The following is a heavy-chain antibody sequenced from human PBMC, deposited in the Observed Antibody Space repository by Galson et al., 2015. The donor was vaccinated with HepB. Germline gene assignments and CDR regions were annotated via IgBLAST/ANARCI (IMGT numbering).Heavy chain of an antibody. CDR3: ARHLPMSGGTGAFDI. CDR1: GVSISNYL. V-gene: IGHV4-59*08. CDR2: IYSSGGT. D-gene: IGHD3/OR15-3a*01. J-gene: IGHJ3*02. Sequence: LTCTVSGVSISNYLWSWIRQPPGRGLEWIGYIYSSGGTSSSPSLKSRVTISVDTSKNQFSLELTSVTAADMALYYCARHLPMSGGTGAFDIWGQGTMVSVSP.